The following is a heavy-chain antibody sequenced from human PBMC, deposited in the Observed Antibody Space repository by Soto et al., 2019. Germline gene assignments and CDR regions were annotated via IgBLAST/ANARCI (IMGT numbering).Heavy chain of an antibody. V-gene: IGHV3-23*01. Sequence: EVQLLESGGGLVQPGGSLRLSCTASGFTFSSYAMSWVRQAPGKELEWVSTISGNSGKTNYAESVKGRFSISRDNSKNTGHLPLDSLSAADTAVYFCANLGFVLMELYYFHQWGHGTLVTVSS. CDR1: GFTFSSYA. CDR3: ANLGFVLMELYYFHQ. CDR2: ISGNSGKT. J-gene: IGHJ4*01. D-gene: IGHD2-8*01.